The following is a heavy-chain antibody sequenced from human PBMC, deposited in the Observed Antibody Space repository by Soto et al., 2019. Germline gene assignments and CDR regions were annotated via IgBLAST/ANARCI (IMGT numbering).Heavy chain of an antibody. Sequence: SVSNAWMNWVRQAPGKGLEWVGRIKSKTDGGTTDYAAPVKGRVTISSYDSKNTLYLQLNSLKTEDTAVYYCTTGSHYYEDTYYFDYWGQGTLVTVSS. J-gene: IGHJ4*02. V-gene: IGHV3-15*07. D-gene: IGHD3-3*01. CDR3: TTGSHYYEDTYYFDY. CDR2: IKSKTDGGTT. CDR1: SVSNAW.